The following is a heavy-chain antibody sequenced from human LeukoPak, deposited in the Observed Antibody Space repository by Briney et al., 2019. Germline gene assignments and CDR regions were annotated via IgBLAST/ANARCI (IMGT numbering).Heavy chain of an antibody. D-gene: IGHD3-22*01. J-gene: IGHJ4*02. CDR3: AKVWGKTYYYDSSGYNDY. Sequence: GGSLRLSCAASGFTFSSYWMSWVRQAPGKGLEWVANIKQDGSEKYYVDSVKGRFTISRDNAKNSLYLQMNSLRAEDTAVYYCAKVWGKTYYYDSSGYNDYWGQGTLVTVSS. CDR2: IKQDGSEK. CDR1: GFTFSSYW. V-gene: IGHV3-7*03.